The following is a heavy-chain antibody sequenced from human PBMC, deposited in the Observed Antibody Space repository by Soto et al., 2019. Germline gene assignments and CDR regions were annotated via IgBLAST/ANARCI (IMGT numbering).Heavy chain of an antibody. J-gene: IGHJ5*02. V-gene: IGHV1-2*02. CDR1: GYTFTGYY. CDR2: INPNSGGT. CDR3: ARAQSIIVVPAAHKNWFDP. D-gene: IGHD2-2*01. Sequence: GASVKVSCKASGYTFTGYYVHWVRQAPGQGLEWMGWINPNSGGTNSAQNFQGRVTMTGDTSISTAYMELSSLRSDDTAVYYCARAQSIIVVPAAHKNWFDPWGQGTLVTVSS.